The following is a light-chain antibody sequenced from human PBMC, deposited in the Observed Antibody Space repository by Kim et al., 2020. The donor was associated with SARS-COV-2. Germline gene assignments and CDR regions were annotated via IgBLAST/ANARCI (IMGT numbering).Light chain of an antibody. CDR1: RSNIGSKT. V-gene: IGLV1-44*01. CDR2: SNN. Sequence: ELTQPPSASGTPGQRVTISCSGSRSNIGSKTVNWYQQLPGTAPKLLIYSNNQRPSGVPDRFSASKSGTSASLAISGLQSDDEADYYCAAWDVNLNGPVFGGGTQLTVL. CDR3: AAWDVNLNGPV. J-gene: IGLJ2*01.